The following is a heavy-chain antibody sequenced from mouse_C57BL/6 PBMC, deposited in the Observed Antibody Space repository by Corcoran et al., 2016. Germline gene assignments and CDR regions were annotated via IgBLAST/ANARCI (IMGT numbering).Heavy chain of an antibody. V-gene: IGHV1-26*01. Sequence: EVQLQQSGPELVKPGASVKISCKASGYTFTDYYMNWVKQSHGKSLEWIGDINPNNGGTSYNQKFKGKATLTVDKSSSTAYMELRSLTSEDSAVYYCARTTVVATDYWGQGTTLKASS. J-gene: IGHJ2*01. CDR2: INPNNGGT. CDR1: GYTFTDYY. D-gene: IGHD1-1*01. CDR3: ARTTVVATDY.